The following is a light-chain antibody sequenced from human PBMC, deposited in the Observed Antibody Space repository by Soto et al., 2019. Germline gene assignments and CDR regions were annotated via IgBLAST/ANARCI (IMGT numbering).Light chain of an antibody. V-gene: IGKV3-11*01. CDR1: QSVSSY. CDR3: QQRSNWPPT. CDR2: DAS. J-gene: IGKJ1*01. Sequence: EIVLTQSPATLSLSPGARATLSCRASQSVSSYLAWYQQKPGQAPRLLIYDASTRATAIPARFSGSGSGTDFTLTISSLEPEDFAVYYCQQRSNWPPTFGQGTKVEIK.